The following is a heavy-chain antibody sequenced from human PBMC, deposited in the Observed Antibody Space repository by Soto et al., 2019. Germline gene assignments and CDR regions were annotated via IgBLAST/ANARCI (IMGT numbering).Heavy chain of an antibody. CDR3: ARGIAARLEYYYYYMDV. J-gene: IGHJ6*03. Sequence: EASVKVSCKASGYTFTGYYMHWVRQAPGQGLEWMGWINPNSGGTNYAQKFQGWVTMTRDTSISTAYMELSRLRSDDTAVYYCARGIAARLEYYYYYMDVWGKGTTVTVSS. D-gene: IGHD6-6*01. V-gene: IGHV1-2*04. CDR2: INPNSGGT. CDR1: GYTFTGYY.